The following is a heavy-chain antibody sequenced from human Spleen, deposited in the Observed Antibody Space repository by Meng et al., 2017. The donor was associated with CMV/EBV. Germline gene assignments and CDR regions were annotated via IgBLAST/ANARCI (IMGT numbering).Heavy chain of an antibody. CDR2: ISYDGSNK. CDR1: GFTFSSYA. V-gene: IGHV3-30-3*01. J-gene: IGHJ5*02. CDR3: ARDRYSSGWYEWFDP. D-gene: IGHD6-19*01. Sequence: GESLKISCAASGFTFSSYAMSWVRQAPGKGLEWVAVISYDGSNKYYADSVKGRFTISRDNSKNTLYLQMNSLRAEDTAVYYCARDRYSSGWYEWFDPWGQGTLVTVSS.